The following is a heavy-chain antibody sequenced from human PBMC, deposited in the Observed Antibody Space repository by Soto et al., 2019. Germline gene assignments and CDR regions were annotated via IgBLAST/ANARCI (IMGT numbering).Heavy chain of an antibody. CDR2: MYNTGST. CDR1: GGSISGYY. J-gene: IGHJ6*02. Sequence: PSETLSLTCTVSGGSISGYYWSWIRQPPGKGLEWIGYMYNTGSTVYNPYFKSRITISVDTSKNQFSLKLNSVTAADTAVYYCARDLWGYCGTDCYPLDVWGQGTTVTVSS. CDR3: ARDLWGYCGTDCYPLDV. V-gene: IGHV4-59*01. D-gene: IGHD2-21*02.